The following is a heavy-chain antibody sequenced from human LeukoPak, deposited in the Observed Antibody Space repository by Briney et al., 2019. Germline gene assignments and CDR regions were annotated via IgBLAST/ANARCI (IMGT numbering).Heavy chain of an antibody. J-gene: IGHJ6*03. CDR3: ASSPAAAGRYYYYYYMDV. CDR1: GGTFSSYA. Sequence: SVKVSCKASGGTFSSYAISWVRQAPGQGLEWMGGIIPIFGTANYAQKFQGRVTITTDESTSTAYVELSSLRSEDTAVYYCASSPAAAGRYYYYYYMDVWGKGTTVTVSS. CDR2: IIPIFGTA. D-gene: IGHD6-13*01. V-gene: IGHV1-69*05.